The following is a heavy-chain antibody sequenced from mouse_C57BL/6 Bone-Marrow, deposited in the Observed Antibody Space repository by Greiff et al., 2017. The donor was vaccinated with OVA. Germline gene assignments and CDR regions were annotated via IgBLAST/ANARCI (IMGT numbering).Heavy chain of an antibody. J-gene: IGHJ3*01. D-gene: IGHD2-4*01. V-gene: IGHV2-5*01. CDR2: IWRGGST. CDR3: AISEIYYDYDGVAY. CDR1: GFSLTSYG. Sequence: VKLEESGPGLVQPSQSLSITCTVSGFSLTSYGVHWVRQSPGKGLEWLGVIWRGGSTDYNAAFMSRLSITKDNSKSQVFFKMNSLQADDTAIYYCAISEIYYDYDGVAYWGQGTLVTVSA.